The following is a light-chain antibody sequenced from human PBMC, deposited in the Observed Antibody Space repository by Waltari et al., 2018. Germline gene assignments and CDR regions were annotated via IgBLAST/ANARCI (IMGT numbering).Light chain of an antibody. V-gene: IGKV3-20*01. CDR1: QSVRSSY. CDR3: QQYGSSPRT. J-gene: IGKJ1*01. CDR2: GAS. Sequence: EIVLTQSPGTLSLSPGERATLSCRASQSVRSSYLAWYQQKPGQAPSLLSYGASSRATGIPDRFSGSRSGTDFTLTISRLEPEDFAVYYCQQYGSSPRTFGQGTKVEIK.